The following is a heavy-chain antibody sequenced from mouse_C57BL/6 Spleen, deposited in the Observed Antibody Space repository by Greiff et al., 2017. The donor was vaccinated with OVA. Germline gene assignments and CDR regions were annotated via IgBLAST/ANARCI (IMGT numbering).Heavy chain of an antibody. D-gene: IGHD2-4*01. CDR2: IYPGDGDT. CDR1: GYAFSSSW. CDR3: ARPHDYPYAMDY. J-gene: IGHJ4*01. V-gene: IGHV1-82*01. Sequence: VQLQQSGPELVKPGASVKISCKASGYAFSSSWMNWVKQRPGKGLEWIGRIYPGDGDTNYNGKFKGKATLTADKSSSTAYMQLSSLTSEDSAVYFCARPHDYPYAMDYWGQGTSVTVSS.